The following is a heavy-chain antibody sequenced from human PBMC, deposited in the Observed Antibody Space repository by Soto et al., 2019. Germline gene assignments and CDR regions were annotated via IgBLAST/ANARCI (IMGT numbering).Heavy chain of an antibody. V-gene: IGHV1-8*01. D-gene: IGHD3-9*01. CDR3: ARLGAPQRYDILTGYCDY. CDR2: MNPNNGKT. CDR1: GSMFTSYD. Sequence: ASVKVSRKASGSMFTSYDINWVRQAAGQGLEWLGRMNPNNGKTDYAQKFQGRLTMTRDTSISTVYMELSSLTSEDTAMYYCARLGAPQRYDILTGYCDYWGQGTLVTVSS. J-gene: IGHJ4*02.